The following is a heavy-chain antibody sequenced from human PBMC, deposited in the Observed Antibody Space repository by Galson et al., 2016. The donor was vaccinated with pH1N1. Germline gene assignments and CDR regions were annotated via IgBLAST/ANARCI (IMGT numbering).Heavy chain of an antibody. V-gene: IGHV3-72*01. CDR2: SKKKVNGYST. J-gene: IGHJ6*02. CDR3: SRVLEGGVDV. CDR1: GFIFSDYH. Sequence: SLRLSCAVSGFIFSDYHMDWVRQAPGQGLEWVGRSKKKVNGYSTEYATSVEGRFIISRDESQKSMYLQMSYLRLEDTAVYFCSRVLEGGVDVWGQGTTVIVSS.